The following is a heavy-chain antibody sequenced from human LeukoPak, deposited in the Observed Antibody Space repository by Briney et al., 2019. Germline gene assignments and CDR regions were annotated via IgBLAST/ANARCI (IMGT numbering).Heavy chain of an antibody. CDR1: GFTFSSYS. CDR2: ISSSSSYI. V-gene: IGHV3-21*01. CDR3: ARDPLRAPFDY. Sequence: PGGSLRLSCAASGFTFSSYSMNWVHQAPGKGLEWVSSISSSSSYIYYADSVKGRFTISRDNAKNSLYLQMNSLRAEDTAVYYCARDPLRAPFDYWGQGTLVTVSS. J-gene: IGHJ4*02.